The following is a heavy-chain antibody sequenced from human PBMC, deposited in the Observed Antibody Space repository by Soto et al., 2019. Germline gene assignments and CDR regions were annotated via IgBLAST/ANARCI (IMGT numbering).Heavy chain of an antibody. CDR2: ISYDGSNK. D-gene: IGHD6-13*01. CDR1: GFTFSSYA. J-gene: IGHJ4*02. CDR3: ARGESTLWAAAGTPPTTGFDY. V-gene: IGHV3-30-3*01. Sequence: HPGGSLRLCCAASGFTFSSYAMHWVRQAPGKGLEWVAVISYDGSNKYYADSVKGRFTISRDNSKNTLYLQMNNQKDEDKTVYYCARGESTLWAAAGTPPTTGFDYWGQGTLVTVSS.